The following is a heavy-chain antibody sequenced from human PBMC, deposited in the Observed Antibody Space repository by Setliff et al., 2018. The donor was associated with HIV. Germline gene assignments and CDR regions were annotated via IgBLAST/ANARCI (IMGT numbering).Heavy chain of an antibody. CDR1: GGSINSGGYY. V-gene: IGHV4-61*02. J-gene: IGHJ5*02. CDR2: IYTSGLT. Sequence: KASETLSLTCTVSGGSINSGGYYWVWIRQPALKGLEWIGRIYTSGLTNYSPSLKSRVTISVDTSKNQVSLKLSSVTASDTAVYYCARVGYGDYAENWVDPWCQGTLVTVSS. D-gene: IGHD4-17*01. CDR3: ARVGYGDYAENWVDP.